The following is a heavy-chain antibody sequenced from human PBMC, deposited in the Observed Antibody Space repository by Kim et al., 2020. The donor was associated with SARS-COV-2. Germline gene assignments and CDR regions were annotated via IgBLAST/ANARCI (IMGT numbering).Heavy chain of an antibody. CDR2: ISGSGGST. D-gene: IGHD3-22*01. V-gene: IGHV3-23*01. J-gene: IGHJ5*02. Sequence: GGSLRLSCAASGFTFSSYAMSWVRQAPGKGLEWVSAISGSGGSTYYADSVKGRFTISRDNSKNTLYLQMNSLRAEDTAVYYCAKDQDDSSGYWNWFDPWGQGTLVTVSS. CDR3: AKDQDDSSGYWNWFDP. CDR1: GFTFSSYA.